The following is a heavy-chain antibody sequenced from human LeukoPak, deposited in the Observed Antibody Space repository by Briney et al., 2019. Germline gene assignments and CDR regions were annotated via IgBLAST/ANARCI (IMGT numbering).Heavy chain of an antibody. Sequence: SETLSLTCTVSGGSISTYYWNWIRQPPGKGLEWIGYIYYSGTTNYNPSLKSRVSMSVDTSKTQFSLKLSSVTAADTAVYYCGXXXXXXXXXXVTELGSGYSDYWGQGTLVTVSS. CDR2: IYYSGTT. J-gene: IGHJ4*02. CDR3: GXXXXXXXXXXVTELGSGYSDY. D-gene: IGHD3-10*01. CDR1: GGSISTYY. V-gene: IGHV4-59*01.